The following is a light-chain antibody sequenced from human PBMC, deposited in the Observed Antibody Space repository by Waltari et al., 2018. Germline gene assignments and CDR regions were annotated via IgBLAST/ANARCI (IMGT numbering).Light chain of an antibody. V-gene: IGLV3-19*01. J-gene: IGLJ3*02. CDR2: GKE. CDR3: HSRNGRNNEVV. CDR1: SLRTSY. Sequence: SSELTQGPAVSVALGQTVQITCQGDSLRTSYASWYQLKPGQAPVLVLFGKEKRPSGIPDRVSGYSSGTTSSLTITGAQAEDEADYYCHSRNGRNNEVVFGGGTKLTVL.